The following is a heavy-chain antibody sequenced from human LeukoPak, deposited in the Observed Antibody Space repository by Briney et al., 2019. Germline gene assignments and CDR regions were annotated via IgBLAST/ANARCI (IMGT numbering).Heavy chain of an antibody. CDR2: INAGYGNT. Sequence: ASVKVSCKASGYTFTNYAIHWVRQAPGQRLEWMGWINAGYGNTRYSQEFQGRLTITRDTSASTAYMELSSLRSEDTAVYYCARGAYYVKYYMDVWGKGTTVTISS. J-gene: IGHJ6*03. CDR3: ARGAYYVKYYMDV. D-gene: IGHD3-10*02. CDR1: GYTFTNYA. V-gene: IGHV1-3*03.